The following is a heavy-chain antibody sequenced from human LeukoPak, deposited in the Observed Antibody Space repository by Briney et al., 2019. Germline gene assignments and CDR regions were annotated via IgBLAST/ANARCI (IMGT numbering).Heavy chain of an antibody. CDR3: ARRNTAMVREPPGIKVFDI. Sequence: ASVKVSCKASGYTFTGYYMHWVRQAPGQGLEWMGWINPNSGGTNYAQKFQGRVTMTRDTSISTAYMELSRLRSDDTAVYYCARRNTAMVREPPGIKVFDIWAQGTMATVPS. CDR2: INPNSGGT. V-gene: IGHV1-2*02. J-gene: IGHJ3*02. D-gene: IGHD5-18*01. CDR1: GYTFTGYY.